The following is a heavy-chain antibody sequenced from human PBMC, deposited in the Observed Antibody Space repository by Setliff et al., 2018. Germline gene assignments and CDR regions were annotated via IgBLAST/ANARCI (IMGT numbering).Heavy chain of an antibody. D-gene: IGHD2-15*01. Sequence: GASVKVSCKAPDDTFTSYGISWVRQAPGQGLEWMGWISGYNGDTKYGQKFQGRVTITADESTSTAYMELSSLGSEDTAVYYCARTVGRQDYFDYWGQGTLVTVSS. V-gene: IGHV1-18*01. CDR1: DDTFTSYG. CDR2: ISGYNGDT. J-gene: IGHJ4*02. CDR3: ARTVGRQDYFDY.